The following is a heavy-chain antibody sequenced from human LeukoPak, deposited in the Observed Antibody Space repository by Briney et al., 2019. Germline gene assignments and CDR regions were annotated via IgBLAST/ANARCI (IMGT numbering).Heavy chain of an antibody. J-gene: IGHJ4*02. CDR1: GYTFTGYY. CDR3: ARAYRRDGYNYLY. V-gene: IGHV1-2*02. Sequence: ASVKVSCKASGYTFTGYYMHWVRQAPGQGLEWMGWINPNSGGTSYAQKFQGRVTMTRDTSISTAYMELSRLRSDDTAVYYCARAYRRDGYNYLYWGQGTLVTVSS. D-gene: IGHD5-24*01. CDR2: INPNSGGT.